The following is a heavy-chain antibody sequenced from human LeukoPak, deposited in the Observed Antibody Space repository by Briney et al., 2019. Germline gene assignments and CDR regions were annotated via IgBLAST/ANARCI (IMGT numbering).Heavy chain of an antibody. CDR3: ARGRLTGNWYYLDY. D-gene: IGHD1-20*01. CDR1: GFTFSGYW. Sequence: GGSLRLSCAASGFTFSGYWMHWARQAAGKGLEWVSRISGDGSSNTYADSVKGRFTVSRDNAKNTLYLQMNSLRGEDTAVYYCARGRLTGNWYYLDYWGQGTLVTVSS. CDR2: ISGDGSSN. J-gene: IGHJ4*02. V-gene: IGHV3-74*01.